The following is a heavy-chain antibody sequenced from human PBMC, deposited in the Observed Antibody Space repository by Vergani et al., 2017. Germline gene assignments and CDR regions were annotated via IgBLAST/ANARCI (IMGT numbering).Heavy chain of an antibody. J-gene: IGHJ4*02. D-gene: IGHD3-10*01. Sequence: QVQLVESGGGVVQPGGSLRLSCVASGFSVSNSGMHWVRQTPGKGLEWVAFIQYDGSDIFYGDFVEGPFTISRDNSKNSLYMQMRSLRFDDTAVYYCANEGSANRIRGWLVHWCQGARVTVSS. V-gene: IGHV3-30*02. CDR3: ANEGSANRIRGWLVH. CDR2: IQYDGSDI. CDR1: GFSVSNSG.